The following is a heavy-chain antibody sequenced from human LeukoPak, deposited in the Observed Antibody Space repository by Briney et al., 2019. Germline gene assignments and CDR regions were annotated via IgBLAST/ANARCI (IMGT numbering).Heavy chain of an antibody. CDR1: GFTLSSNY. CDR3: ATQGNSSSAFDY. D-gene: IGHD6-6*01. CDR2: IYSGGST. Sequence: GGSLRLSCAASGFTLSSNYMSWVRQAPGKGLEWVSVIYSGGSTYYADSVKGRFTISRDNSKNTLYLQMNSLRAEDTAVYYCATQGNSSSAFDYWGQGTLVTVSS. V-gene: IGHV3-53*01. J-gene: IGHJ4*02.